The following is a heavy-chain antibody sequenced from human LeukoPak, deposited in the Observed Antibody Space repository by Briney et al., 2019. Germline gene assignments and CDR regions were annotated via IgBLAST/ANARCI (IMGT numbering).Heavy chain of an antibody. J-gene: IGHJ4*02. CDR2: IYYSGST. Sequence: SETLSLTCTVSGGSISSSSYYWGWIRQPPGKGLEWIGSIYYSGSTYYNPSLKSRVTISVHTSKNQFSMKLSSVTASDTAVYYCAIYDVVATPASATGDFDYWGQGTLVTVSS. CDR3: AIYDVVATPASATGDFDY. D-gene: IGHD2-15*01. CDR1: GGSISSSSYY. V-gene: IGHV4-39*01.